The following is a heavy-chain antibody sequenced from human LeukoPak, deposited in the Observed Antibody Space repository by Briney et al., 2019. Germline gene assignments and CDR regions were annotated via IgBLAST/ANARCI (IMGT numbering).Heavy chain of an antibody. D-gene: IGHD1-26*01. V-gene: IGHV3-21*01. CDR3: ARGVRRPTTPFDY. CDR1: GFTFSSYS. J-gene: IGHJ4*02. CDR2: ISSSSSYI. Sequence: GGSLRLSCAASGFTFSSYSMSWVRQAPGKGLEWVSSISSSSSYIYYADSVKGRFTISRDNAKNSLYLQMNSLRAEDTAVYYCARGVRRPTTPFDYWGQGTLVTVSS.